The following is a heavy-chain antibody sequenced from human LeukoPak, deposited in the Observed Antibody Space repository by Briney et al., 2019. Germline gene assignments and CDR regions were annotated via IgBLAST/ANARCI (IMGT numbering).Heavy chain of an antibody. Sequence: GGSLRLSCAASGFTFSSYAMHWVRQAPGRGLEYVSAISSNGGSTYYANSVKGRFTISRDNSKNTLYLQMGSLRAEDMAVYYCARSERITMVRGGPDIWGQGTMVTVSS. J-gene: IGHJ3*02. CDR2: ISSNGGST. D-gene: IGHD3-10*01. CDR1: GFTFSSYA. CDR3: ARSERITMVRGGPDI. V-gene: IGHV3-64*01.